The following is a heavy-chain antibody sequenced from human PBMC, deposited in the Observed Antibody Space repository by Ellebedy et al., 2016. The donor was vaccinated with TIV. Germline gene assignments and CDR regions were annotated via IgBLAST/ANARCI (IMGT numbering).Heavy chain of an antibody. Sequence: SETLSLTCAVYGGSFSGYYWSWIRQPPGKGLEWIGEINHSGSTNYNPSLKSRVTISVDTSKNQFSLKLSSVTAADTAVYYCARHGHGGLIHYFDYWGQGTLVTVSS. CDR2: INHSGST. CDR3: ARHGHGGLIHYFDY. V-gene: IGHV4-34*01. J-gene: IGHJ4*02. CDR1: GGSFSGYY. D-gene: IGHD4-23*01.